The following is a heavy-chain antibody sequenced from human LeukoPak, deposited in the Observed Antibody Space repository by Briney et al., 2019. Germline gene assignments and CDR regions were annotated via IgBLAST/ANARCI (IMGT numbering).Heavy chain of an antibody. J-gene: IGHJ6*03. CDR3: ARDSVIAHMDV. CDR2: IYSGGST. D-gene: IGHD3-22*01. CDR1: GFTVSSNY. V-gene: IGHV3-53*01. Sequence: GGSLRLSCAASGFTVSSNYMSWVRRAPGKGLEWVSVIYSGGSTYYADSVKGRFTISRDNSKNTLYLQMNSLRAEDTAVYYCARDSVIAHMDVWGKGTTVTISS.